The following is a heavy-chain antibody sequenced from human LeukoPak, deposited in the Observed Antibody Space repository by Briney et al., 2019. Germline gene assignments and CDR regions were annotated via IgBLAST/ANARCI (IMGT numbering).Heavy chain of an antibody. CDR3: AVPYSGGWGGFDP. CDR2: IYYSGST. CDR1: GGSISSSSYY. J-gene: IGHJ5*02. Sequence: PSETLSLTCTVSGGSISSSSYYWGWIRQPPGKGLEWIGSIYYSGSTYYNPSLKSRVTISVDTSENQFSLKLSSVTAADTAVYYCAVPYSGGWGGFDPWGQGTLVTVSS. D-gene: IGHD6-19*01. V-gene: IGHV4-39*01.